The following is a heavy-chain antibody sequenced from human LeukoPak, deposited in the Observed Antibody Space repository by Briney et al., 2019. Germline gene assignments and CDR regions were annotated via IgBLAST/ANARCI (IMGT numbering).Heavy chain of an antibody. Sequence: GGSLRLSCSTSGFTFSGYWMSWVRQAPGKGLEWVANIQQNGGDKYYVDSVKGRFTISRDNAKNPLYLQMNSLRAEDTAVYYCARGTVAAKDYWGQGTLVTVSS. D-gene: IGHD2-15*01. CDR3: ARGTVAAKDY. V-gene: IGHV3-7*01. CDR2: IQQNGGDK. J-gene: IGHJ4*02. CDR1: GFTFSGYW.